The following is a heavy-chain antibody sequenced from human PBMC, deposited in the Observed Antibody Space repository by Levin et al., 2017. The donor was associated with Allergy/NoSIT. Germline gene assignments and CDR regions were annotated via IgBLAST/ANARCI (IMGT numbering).Heavy chain of an antibody. D-gene: IGHD5-18*01. CDR2: ISSSSSYI. CDR3: ARDRGYSYGPTNDAFDS. J-gene: IGHJ3*02. Sequence: PGGSLRLSCAASGFTFSSYSMNWVRQAPGKGLEWVSSISSSSSYIYYADSVKGRFTISRDNAKNSLYLQMNSLRAEDTAVYYCARDRGYSYGPTNDAFDSWGQGTMVTVSS. V-gene: IGHV3-21*01. CDR1: GFTFSSYS.